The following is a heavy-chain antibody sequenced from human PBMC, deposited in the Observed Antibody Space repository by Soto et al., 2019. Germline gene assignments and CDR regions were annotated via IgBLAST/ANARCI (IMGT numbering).Heavy chain of an antibody. CDR2: IIPIFGTA. Sequence: SVKVSCKASGGTLSSYAISWVRQAPGQGLEWMGGIIPIFGTANYAQKFQGRVTITADESTSTAYMELSSLRSEDTAVYYCARDLGDILTGYRTYYYYYGMDVWGQGTTVTASS. D-gene: IGHD3-9*01. V-gene: IGHV1-69*13. J-gene: IGHJ6*02. CDR1: GGTLSSYA. CDR3: ARDLGDILTGYRTYYYYYGMDV.